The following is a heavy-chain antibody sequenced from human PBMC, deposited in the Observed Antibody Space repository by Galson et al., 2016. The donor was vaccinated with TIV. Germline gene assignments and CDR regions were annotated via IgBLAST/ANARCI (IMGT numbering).Heavy chain of an antibody. CDR3: ARRGREETNEGGLDV. Sequence: QSGAEVKKPGESLKISCKGSGYSFTGSWIDWVRQVPGKGLEWMGVIYPGDSDTKYSPAFHGHVTISVDTSISTAFLEWSSLKASDTAIYYWARRGREETNEGGLDVWGQGTTVTVSS. J-gene: IGHJ6*02. V-gene: IGHV5-51*01. D-gene: IGHD1-1*01. CDR1: GYSFTGSW. CDR2: IYPGDSDT.